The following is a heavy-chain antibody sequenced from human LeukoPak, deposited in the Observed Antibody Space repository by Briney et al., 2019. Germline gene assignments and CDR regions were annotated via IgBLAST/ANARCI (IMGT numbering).Heavy chain of an antibody. CDR1: GGSFSGYY. CDR3: ARGKHYYGSGSYYRGDAFDI. V-gene: IGHV4-34*01. J-gene: IGHJ3*02. CDR2: INHSGST. Sequence: SETPSLTCAVYGGSFSGYYWSWIRQPPGKGLEWIGEINHSGSTNYNPSLKSRVTISVDTSKNQFSLKLSSVTAADTAVYYCARGKHYYGSGSYYRGDAFDIWGQGTMVTVSS. D-gene: IGHD3-10*01.